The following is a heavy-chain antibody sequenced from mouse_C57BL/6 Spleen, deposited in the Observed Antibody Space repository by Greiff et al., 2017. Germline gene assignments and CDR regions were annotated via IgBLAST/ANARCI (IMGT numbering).Heavy chain of an antibody. V-gene: IGHV14-4*01. CDR1: GFNIKDDY. CDR3: TTDSTMITTTVDY. J-gene: IGHJ2*01. D-gene: IGHD2-4*01. CDR2: IDPENGDT. Sequence: EVQLQQSGAELVRPGASVKLSCTASGFNIKDDYMHWVKQRPEQGLEWIGWIDPENGDTEYASKFQGKATITADTSSNTAYLQLSSLTSEDTAVYYCTTDSTMITTTVDYWGQGTTLTVSS.